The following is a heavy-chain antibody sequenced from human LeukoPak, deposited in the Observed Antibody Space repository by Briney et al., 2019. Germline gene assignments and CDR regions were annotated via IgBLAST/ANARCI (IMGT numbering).Heavy chain of an antibody. CDR3: ARGGPRITMIVVPMDV. CDR1: GGSLSGCY. D-gene: IGHD3-22*01. J-gene: IGHJ6*03. V-gene: IGHV4-34*01. CDR2: INHSGST. Sequence: SETLSLTCAVYGGSLSGCYWSWIRQPPGKGLEWIGEINHSGSTNYNPSLKGRVTISVDTSKNQFSLKLSSVTAADTAVYYCARGGPRITMIVVPMDVWGKGTTVTVSS.